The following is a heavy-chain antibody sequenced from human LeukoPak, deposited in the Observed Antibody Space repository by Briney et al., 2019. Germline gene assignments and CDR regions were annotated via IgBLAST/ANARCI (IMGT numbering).Heavy chain of an antibody. Sequence: SQTLSLTCTVSGGSISSGDYYWSWIRQPPGKGLEWIGYIYYSGRTNYNTSLKRRVIVSVDTSKNQFSLKLSSVTAADTAVYYCARSPSRWGAKGVYYDYWGQGTLVTVSS. CDR2: IYYSGRT. D-gene: IGHD3-16*01. CDR1: GGSISSGDYY. V-gene: IGHV4-30-4*01. CDR3: ARSPSRWGAKGVYYDY. J-gene: IGHJ4*02.